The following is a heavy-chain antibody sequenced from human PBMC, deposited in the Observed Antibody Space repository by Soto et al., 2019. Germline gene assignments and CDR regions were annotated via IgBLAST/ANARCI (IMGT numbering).Heavy chain of an antibody. V-gene: IGHV4-31*03. CDR2: IYYSGST. CDR3: ARDKKLGYCSSTSCSDAFDI. Sequence: TLSLTCTVSGGSISSGGYYWSWIRQHPGKGLEWIGYIYYSGSTYYNPSLKSRVTISVDTSKNQFSLKLSSVTAADTAVYYCARDKKLGYCSSTSCSDAFDIWGQGTMVTVSS. J-gene: IGHJ3*02. D-gene: IGHD2-2*01. CDR1: GGSISSGGYY.